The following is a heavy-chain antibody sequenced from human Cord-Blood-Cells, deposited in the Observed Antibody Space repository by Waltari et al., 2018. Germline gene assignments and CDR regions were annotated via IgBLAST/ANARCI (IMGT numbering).Heavy chain of an antibody. CDR3: ARVPLVRALDY. V-gene: IGHV3-21*01. J-gene: IGHJ4*02. CDR1: GFTFSSYS. CDR2: ISSSSSYI. D-gene: IGHD2-2*01. Sequence: EVQLVESGGGLVKPGGSLRLSCPASGFTFSSYSMTGFRQAPGKGLEWVSSISSSSSYIYYADSVKGRFTISRDNAKNSLYLQMNSLRAEDTAVYYCARVPLVRALDYWGQGTLVTVSS.